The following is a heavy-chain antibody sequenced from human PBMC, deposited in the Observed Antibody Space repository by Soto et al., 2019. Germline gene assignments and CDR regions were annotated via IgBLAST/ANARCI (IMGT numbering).Heavy chain of an antibody. CDR1: GSTFSSYA. CDR3: ARSPSSYRRFDY. CDR2: IIPIFGTA. V-gene: IGHV1-69*13. D-gene: IGHD3-16*02. Sequence: SVKVSCEATGSTFSSYAISLLRQAPGQGLEWMGGIIPIFGTANYAQKFQGRVTITADESTSTAYMELSSLRSEDTAVYYCARSPSSYRRFDYWGQGTLVTVSS. J-gene: IGHJ4*02.